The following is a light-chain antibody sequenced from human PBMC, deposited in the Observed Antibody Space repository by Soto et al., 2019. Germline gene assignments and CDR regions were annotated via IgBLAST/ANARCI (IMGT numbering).Light chain of an antibody. CDR1: SSDVGGLEY. V-gene: IGLV2-14*01. J-gene: IGLJ1*01. CDR2: DVT. Sequence: QSVLGHPASVSGSPGQSITISCTGTSSDVGGLEYVSWYQHQPGKAPKLIIYDVTKRPSGVSNRFSGSKSGNTASLTISGIQAEDEADYYCSSYTGSSTRYFYGTGNKVTV. CDR3: SSYTGSSTRYF.